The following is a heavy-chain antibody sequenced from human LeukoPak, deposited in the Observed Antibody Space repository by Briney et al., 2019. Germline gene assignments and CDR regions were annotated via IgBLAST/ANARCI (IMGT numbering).Heavy chain of an antibody. Sequence: ASVKVSCKASGYTFTSYDINWVRQATGQGLEWMNPNSGNTGYAQKFQGRVTMTRNTSISTAYMELSSLRSEDTAVYYCARGGGYSGYDPNGIAYWGQGTLVTVSS. V-gene: IGHV1-8*01. CDR3: ARGGGYSGYDPNGIAY. CDR2: NPNSGNT. J-gene: IGHJ4*02. D-gene: IGHD5-12*01. CDR1: GYTFTSYD.